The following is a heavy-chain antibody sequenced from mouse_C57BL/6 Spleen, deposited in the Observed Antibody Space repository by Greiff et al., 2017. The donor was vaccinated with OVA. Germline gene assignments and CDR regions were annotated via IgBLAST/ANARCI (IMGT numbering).Heavy chain of an antibody. CDR3: ARWEGAFDY. V-gene: IGHV7-3*01. CDR2: IRTKANGYTT. CDR1: GFTFTDYY. Sequence: EVQVVESGGGLVQPGGSLSLSCAASGFTFTDYYMSWVRQPPGKALEWLGFIRTKANGYTTEYSASVKGLFTISRDNSQSILYRQMNALRDADSATYYWARWEGAFDYWGQGTSVTVSS. J-gene: IGHJ4*01.